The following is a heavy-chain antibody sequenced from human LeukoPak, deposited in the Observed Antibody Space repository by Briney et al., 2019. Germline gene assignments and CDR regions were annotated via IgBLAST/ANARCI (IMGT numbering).Heavy chain of an antibody. V-gene: IGHV3-23*01. CDR2: ISGSGGST. Sequence: PGASLRLSCAASGFTFSSYAMSWVRQAPGKGLEWVSAISGSGGSTYYADSVKGRFTISRDNSKNTLYLQMNSLRAEDTAVYYCAKDIFNYGGKPSIPSFDYWGQGTLVTVSS. CDR1: GFTFSSYA. D-gene: IGHD4-23*01. CDR3: AKDIFNYGGKPSIPSFDY. J-gene: IGHJ4*02.